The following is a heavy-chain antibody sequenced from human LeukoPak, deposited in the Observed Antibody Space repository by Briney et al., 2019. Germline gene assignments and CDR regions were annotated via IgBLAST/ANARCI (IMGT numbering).Heavy chain of an antibody. CDR1: GGSISNYY. D-gene: IGHD4-17*01. CDR3: ARGTVTIDYFDY. J-gene: IGHJ4*02. V-gene: IGHV4-59*01. Sequence: SESLSLTCTVSGGSISNYYWSWIRPPPGEGLEWIGYIYYSRSTNYNPSLNGRVTISVDTSKNQFSLKLSSVTAADTAVYYCARGTVTIDYFDYWGQGTLVTGSS. CDR2: IYYSRST.